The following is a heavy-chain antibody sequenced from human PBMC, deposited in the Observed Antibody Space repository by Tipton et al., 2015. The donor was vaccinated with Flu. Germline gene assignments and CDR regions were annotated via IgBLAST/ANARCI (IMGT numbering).Heavy chain of an antibody. CDR2: ISYDGSNK. Sequence: SLRLSCAASGFTFSSYAMHWVRQAPGKGLEWVAVISYDGSNKYYADSVKGRFTSSRDNSKNTLYLQMNSLRAEDTAVYYCARDGEGDAFDIWGQGTMATVSS. J-gene: IGHJ3*02. CDR1: GFTFSSYA. D-gene: IGHD7-27*01. CDR3: ARDGEGDAFDI. V-gene: IGHV3-30*04.